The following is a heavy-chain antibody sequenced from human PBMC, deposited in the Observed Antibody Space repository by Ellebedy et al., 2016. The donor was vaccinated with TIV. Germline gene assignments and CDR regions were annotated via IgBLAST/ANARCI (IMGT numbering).Heavy chain of an antibody. CDR2: IWFDGTNE. CDR1: GFTFRSYG. D-gene: IGHD1-14*01. Sequence: GESLKISCAASGFTFRSYGMQWVRQAPGKGLEWVAVIWFDGTNEDYGDSVKGRFIISRDNSKSTLYLQMNSLRAEDTAVYYCARGKSGTYIHHAFDYWGQGTLVTVSS. J-gene: IGHJ4*02. CDR3: ARGKSGTYIHHAFDY. V-gene: IGHV3-33*01.